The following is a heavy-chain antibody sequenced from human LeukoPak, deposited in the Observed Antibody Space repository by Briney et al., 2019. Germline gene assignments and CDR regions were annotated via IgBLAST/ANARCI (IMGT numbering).Heavy chain of an antibody. CDR3: ARQAYTYAPFDY. D-gene: IGHD5-18*01. CDR1: GYRFNNYW. J-gene: IGHJ4*02. V-gene: IGHV5-51*01. Sequence: PGESLKISCKGSGYRFNNYWIGWVRQMPGKGLELMGIIYPGDSDTRYSPSFQGQVTISADRSISTAYLQWSSLKAPDTAMYYCARQAYTYAPFDYWGQGTLVTVSS. CDR2: IYPGDSDT.